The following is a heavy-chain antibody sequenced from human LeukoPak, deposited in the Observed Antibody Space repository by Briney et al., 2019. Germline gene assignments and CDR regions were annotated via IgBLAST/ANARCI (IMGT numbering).Heavy chain of an antibody. CDR2: INWNGGST. Sequence: GGSLRLSCAASGSTFDDYGMSWVRQAPGKGLEWVSGINWNGGSTGYADSVKGRFTISRDNAKNSLYLQMNSLRAEDTALYYCARDRRGLYYDSSGYVVNWGQGTLVTVSS. V-gene: IGHV3-20*04. J-gene: IGHJ4*02. CDR3: ARDRRGLYYDSSGYVVN. CDR1: GSTFDDYG. D-gene: IGHD3-22*01.